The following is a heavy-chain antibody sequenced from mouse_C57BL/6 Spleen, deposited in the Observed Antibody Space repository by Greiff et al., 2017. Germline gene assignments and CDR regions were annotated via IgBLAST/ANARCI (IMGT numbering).Heavy chain of an antibody. CDR3: ARWGHYYGSSWGFAY. D-gene: IGHD1-1*01. CDR2: INPNNGGT. V-gene: IGHV1-26*01. Sequence: EVQLQQSGPELVKPGASVKISCKASGYTFTDYYMNWVKQSHGKSLEWIGDINPNNGGTSYNQKFKGKATLTVDKSSSTAYMELRSLTSEDSAVYYCARWGHYYGSSWGFAYWGQGTLVTVSA. J-gene: IGHJ3*01. CDR1: GYTFTDYY.